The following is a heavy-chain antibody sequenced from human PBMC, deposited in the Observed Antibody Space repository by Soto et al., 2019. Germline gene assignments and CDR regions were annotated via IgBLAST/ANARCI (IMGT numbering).Heavy chain of an antibody. D-gene: IGHD6-13*01. CDR2: ISSSGNYM. V-gene: IGHV3-21*01. Sequence: GGSLRLSCAASGFTFSNYGMNWVRQAPGKGLEWVSSISSSGNYMYYADSVKGRFTISRDNAKNTLYLQMNSLRAEDTAVYYCASSWQQNGMDVWGQGTTVTVSS. CDR1: GFTFSNYG. J-gene: IGHJ6*02. CDR3: ASSWQQNGMDV.